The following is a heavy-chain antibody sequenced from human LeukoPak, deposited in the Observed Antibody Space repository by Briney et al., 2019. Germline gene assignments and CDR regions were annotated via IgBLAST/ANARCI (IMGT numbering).Heavy chain of an antibody. D-gene: IGHD6-13*01. J-gene: IGHJ4*02. V-gene: IGHV5-51*01. CDR2: IYPDDSDT. Sequence: GASLKISCKGSGYSFTSYWIGWVRPLPGKGLEWMGIIYPDDSDTRYSPSFQGQVTISADKSISTAYLQWSSLKASDTAMYYCARLAAAGTDRYFDYWGQGTLVTVSS. CDR1: GYSFTSYW. CDR3: ARLAAAGTDRYFDY.